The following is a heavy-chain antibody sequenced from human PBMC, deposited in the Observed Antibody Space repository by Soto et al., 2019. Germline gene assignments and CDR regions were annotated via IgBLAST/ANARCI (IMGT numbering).Heavy chain of an antibody. J-gene: IGHJ6*02. CDR3: ATEPRMSSRGRGGMDV. CDR1: GFSIRTYG. Sequence: QVELVESGGGVVQPGKSLRLSCVASGFSIRTYGMHWVRQAPGKGLEWVAVIWSDGSDQLYADSRKGRLTISRDNAKNTLYLQVTSLRADDTAAYFCATEPRMSSRGRGGMDVWGHGTTVIVSS. V-gene: IGHV3-33*01. D-gene: IGHD3-10*01. CDR2: IWSDGSDQ.